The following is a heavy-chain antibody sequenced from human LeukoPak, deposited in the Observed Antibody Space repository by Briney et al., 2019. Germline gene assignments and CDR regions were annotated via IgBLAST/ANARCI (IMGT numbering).Heavy chain of an antibody. CDR3: ARYRITMVRGVNWFDP. CDR2: IYYSGST. Sequence: SETLSLTCTVSGGSISSYYWSWTRQPPGKGLEWIGYIYYSGSTNYNPSLKSRVTISVDTSKNQFSLKLSSVTAADTAVYYCARYRITMVRGVNWFDPWGQGTLVTVSS. V-gene: IGHV4-59*01. J-gene: IGHJ5*02. CDR1: GGSISSYY. D-gene: IGHD3-10*01.